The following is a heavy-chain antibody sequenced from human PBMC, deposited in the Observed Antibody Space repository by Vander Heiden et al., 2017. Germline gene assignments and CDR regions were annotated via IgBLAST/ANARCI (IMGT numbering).Heavy chain of an antibody. J-gene: IGHJ3*02. CDR1: GFPFSTYA. CDR3: AKGSYYDFWSGYYDAFDI. Sequence: EVQLLESGGGLVQPGGSLRLSCAASGFPFSTYAMPWVRQAPGKGLEWVSAISGSGGSTYYADSVKGRFTISRDNSKNTLYLQMNSLRAEDTAVYYCAKGSYYDFWSGYYDAFDIWGQGTMVTVSS. D-gene: IGHD3-3*01. CDR2: ISGSGGST. V-gene: IGHV3-23*01.